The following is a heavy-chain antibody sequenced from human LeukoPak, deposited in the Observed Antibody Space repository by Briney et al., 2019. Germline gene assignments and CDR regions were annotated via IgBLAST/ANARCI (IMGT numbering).Heavy chain of an antibody. J-gene: IGHJ6*03. Sequence: ASVKVSCNVSGYSFIGYYMHWVRQAPGQGLEWMGWINPNSGGTKYAQNFQGRVTMTRDTSISTAYMELSRLRSDDTAVYYCARGGALWFGVGYYYYMDVWGKGTTVTISS. CDR3: ARGGALWFGVGYYYYMDV. V-gene: IGHV1-2*02. CDR2: INPNSGGT. CDR1: GYSFIGYY. D-gene: IGHD3-10*01.